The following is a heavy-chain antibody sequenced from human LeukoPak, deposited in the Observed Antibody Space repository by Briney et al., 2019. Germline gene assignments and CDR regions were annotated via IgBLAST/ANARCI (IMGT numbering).Heavy chain of an antibody. CDR1: GYTFTKYL. V-gene: IGHV1-46*01. CDR2: INPQGDIT. Sequence: GASVKVSCKTSGYTFTKYLIHWVRQAPGQGLEWMGTINPQGDITNYAQRFQGRITLTEDTSTSTVYMELSSLTSEDTAVYYCARPSYCVADNCVYWLDPWGPGTLVTVSS. J-gene: IGHJ5*02. CDR3: ARPSYCVADNCVYWLDP. D-gene: IGHD2-21*01.